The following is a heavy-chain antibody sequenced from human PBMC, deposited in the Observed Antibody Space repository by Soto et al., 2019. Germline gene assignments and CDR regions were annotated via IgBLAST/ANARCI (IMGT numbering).Heavy chain of an antibody. J-gene: IGHJ4*02. Sequence: QVQLQQWGAGLLKPSETLSLTCAVYGGSFSGYYWSWIRQPPGKGLEWIGEINHSGSTNYNPSLKSRVTISVDTSKNQFSLKLSSVTAADTAVYYCARASKGQLDYWGQGTLVTVSS. CDR3: ARASKGQLDY. CDR2: INHSGST. CDR1: GGSFSGYY. V-gene: IGHV4-34*01.